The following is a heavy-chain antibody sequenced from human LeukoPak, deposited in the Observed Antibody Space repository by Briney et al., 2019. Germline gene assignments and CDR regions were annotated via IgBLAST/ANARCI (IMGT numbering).Heavy chain of an antibody. CDR1: GFTFSSYA. J-gene: IGHJ6*03. D-gene: IGHD1-26*01. Sequence: GRSLRLSCAASGFTFSSYAMHWVRQAPGKGLEWVAVISYDGSNKYYADSVKGRFTISRDNSKNTLYLQMNSLRAEDTAVYYCARESYSGSYWDYYYYYMDVWGKGTTVTVSS. CDR3: ARESYSGSYWDYYYYYMDV. V-gene: IGHV3-30-3*01. CDR2: ISYDGSNK.